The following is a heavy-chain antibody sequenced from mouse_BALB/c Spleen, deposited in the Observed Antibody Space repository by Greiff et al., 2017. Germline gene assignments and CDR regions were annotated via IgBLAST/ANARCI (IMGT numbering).Heavy chain of an antibody. Sequence: EVKVEESGGGLVQPGGSMKLSCVASGFTFSNYWMNWVRQSPEKGLEWVAEIRLKSNNYATHYAESVKGRFTISRDDSKSSVYLQMNNLRAEDTGIYYCTRRPIYYYGSSYGGLDYWGQGTTLTVSS. CDR2: IRLKSNNYAT. CDR1: GFTFSNYW. D-gene: IGHD1-1*01. J-gene: IGHJ2*01. CDR3: TRRPIYYYGSSYGGLDY. V-gene: IGHV6-6*02.